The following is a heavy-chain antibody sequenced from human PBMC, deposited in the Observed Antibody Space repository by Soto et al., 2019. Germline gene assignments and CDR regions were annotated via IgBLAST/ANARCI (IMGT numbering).Heavy chain of an antibody. V-gene: IGHV5-51*01. CDR2: IYPGDSDT. Sequence: GESLKISCKGSGYTFTNYWIGWVRQMPGKGLEWMGIIYPGDSDTKYNPSFQGQVTISADKSITTTYLQWSSLKASDTAIYYCARHFGHSGSYPSAFDIWGQGTMVTVSS. CDR3: ARHFGHSGSYPSAFDI. D-gene: IGHD1-26*01. J-gene: IGHJ3*02. CDR1: GYTFTNYW.